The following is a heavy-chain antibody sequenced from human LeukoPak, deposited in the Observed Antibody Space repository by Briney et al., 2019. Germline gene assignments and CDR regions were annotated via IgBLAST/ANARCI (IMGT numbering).Heavy chain of an antibody. CDR3: ARGWYDGSYRFDY. J-gene: IGHJ4*02. CDR2: INHNESP. CDR1: GGSFSGSY. D-gene: IGHD1-26*01. V-gene: IGHV4-34*01. Sequence: PSETLSLTCAVYGGSFSGSYWNWIRQPPGKGLEWIGEINHNESPKYNPSLKSRVTMSVDTSKNQFSLKMTSVTAADTAVYYCARGWYDGSYRFDYWGQGTLVTVSS.